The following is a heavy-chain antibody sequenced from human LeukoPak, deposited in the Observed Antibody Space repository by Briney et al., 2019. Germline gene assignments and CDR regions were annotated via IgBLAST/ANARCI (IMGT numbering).Heavy chain of an antibody. Sequence: PSETLSLTCTVSGGSISTSSDFWGWIRQPPGKGLEWIGSIYYTVSTYYSPSLKSRVTISVDTSKNQFSLKLASVTAADTAMYYCARQRAFDIWGQGTMVTVSS. J-gene: IGHJ3*02. CDR1: GGSISTSSDF. CDR2: IYYTVST. CDR3: ARQRAFDI. V-gene: IGHV4-39*01.